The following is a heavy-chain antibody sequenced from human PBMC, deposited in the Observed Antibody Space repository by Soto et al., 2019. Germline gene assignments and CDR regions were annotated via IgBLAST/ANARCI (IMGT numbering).Heavy chain of an antibody. Sequence: QVQLQESGPGLVKPSQTLSLTCTVSGGSVNTEDYYWTWIRQHPGKGLEWIGSISYAGSTYFNPSLLRRLTMSVDKSNNQFSLMLTSVTAADTAVYYCVRERGIISSWYLGYFYYWGPGTLVTVSS. CDR3: VRERGIISSWYLGYFYY. CDR2: ISYAGST. V-gene: IGHV4-31*03. J-gene: IGHJ4*02. CDR1: GGSVNTEDYY. D-gene: IGHD6-13*01.